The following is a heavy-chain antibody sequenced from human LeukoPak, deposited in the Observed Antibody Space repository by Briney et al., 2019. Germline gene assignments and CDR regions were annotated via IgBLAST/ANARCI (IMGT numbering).Heavy chain of an antibody. CDR3: ATDNKRSSSDY. CDR2: INPNTAAT. J-gene: IGHJ4*02. D-gene: IGHD5-12*01. CDR1: GYTFADYY. V-gene: IGHV1-2*02. Sequence: GASVKVSCKASGYTFADYYMHWVRQAPGQGLEWMGWINPNTAATNYAQKFQGRVTMTGDTSISTVYVGLSSLRSDDTAVYYCATDNKRSSSDYWGQGTLVTVS.